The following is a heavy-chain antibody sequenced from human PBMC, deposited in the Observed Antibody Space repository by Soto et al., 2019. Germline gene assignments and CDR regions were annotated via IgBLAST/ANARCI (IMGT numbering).Heavy chain of an antibody. CDR2: ISSSSSYI. D-gene: IGHD6-19*01. Sequence: PGGSLRLSCAASGFTFSSYSMNWVRQAPGKGLEWVSSISSSSSYIYYADSVKGRFTISRDNAKNSLYLQMNSLRAEDTAVYYCARDSSGWYVGYYYGMDVWGQGTTVTVSS. CDR3: ARDSSGWYVGYYYGMDV. J-gene: IGHJ6*02. V-gene: IGHV3-21*01. CDR1: GFTFSSYS.